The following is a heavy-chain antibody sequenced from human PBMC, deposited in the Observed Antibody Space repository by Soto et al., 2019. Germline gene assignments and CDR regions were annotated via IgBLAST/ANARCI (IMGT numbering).Heavy chain of an antibody. D-gene: IGHD3-10*01. Sequence: EVQLLESGGGLVQPGGSLSISCTASGFTFSNHAMCWFRQAPGKGLEWVSAITGTAGSTYYGDSVRGRFTISLDIPKNRLYLQMTSLRAEDAAVYFRANEVIRGVRFADWGRGALVTVSS. CDR3: ANEVIRGVRFAD. CDR1: GFTFSNHA. CDR2: ITGTAGST. V-gene: IGHV3-23*01. J-gene: IGHJ4*03.